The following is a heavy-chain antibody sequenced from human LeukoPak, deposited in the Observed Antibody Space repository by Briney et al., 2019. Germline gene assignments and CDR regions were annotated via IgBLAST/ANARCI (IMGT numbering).Heavy chain of an antibody. V-gene: IGHV4-61*02. CDR2: IYTSGST. D-gene: IGHD3-22*01. Sequence: SETLSLTCTVSGGSISSGSYYWSWIRQPAGKGLEWIGRIYTSGSTNYNPSLKSRVTISVDTSKNQFSLKLSSVTAADTAVYYCAREDSNYDSSGYYYHDAFDIWGQGTMVTVSS. CDR1: GGSISSGSYY. CDR3: AREDSNYDSSGYYYHDAFDI. J-gene: IGHJ3*02.